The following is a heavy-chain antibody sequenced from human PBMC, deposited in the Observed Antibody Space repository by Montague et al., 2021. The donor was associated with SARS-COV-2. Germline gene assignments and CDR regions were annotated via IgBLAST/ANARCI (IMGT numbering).Heavy chain of an antibody. CDR3: ARQVTGTTVHYYYYGMDV. Sequence: SETLSLTCTVSGGSISSSSYYWGWIRQPPGKGLEWIGSIYYSGSTSYNPSLKSRVTISVDTSKNQFSLKLSSVTAADTAVYYCARQVTGTTVHYYYYGMDVWGQGTTVTGSS. CDR1: GGSISSSSYY. CDR2: IYYSGST. V-gene: IGHV4-39*01. D-gene: IGHD1-20*01. J-gene: IGHJ6*02.